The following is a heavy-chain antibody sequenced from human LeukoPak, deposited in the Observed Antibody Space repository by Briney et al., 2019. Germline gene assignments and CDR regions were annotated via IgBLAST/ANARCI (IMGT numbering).Heavy chain of an antibody. CDR3: ARVETGYDSSGYYLDY. Sequence: GASVKVSCKASGGTFSSHAISWVRQAPGQGLEWMGGIIPIFGTANYAQKFQGRVTITADESTSTAYMELSSLRSEDTAVYYCARVETGYDSSGYYLDYWGQGTLVTVSS. V-gene: IGHV1-69*13. CDR2: IIPIFGTA. CDR1: GGTFSSHA. J-gene: IGHJ4*02. D-gene: IGHD3-22*01.